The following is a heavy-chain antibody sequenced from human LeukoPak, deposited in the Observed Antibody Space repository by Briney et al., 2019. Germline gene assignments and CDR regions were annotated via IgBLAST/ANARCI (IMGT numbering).Heavy chain of an antibody. CDR3: ARDRVDTAAFDP. CDR1: GLTFSSYD. V-gene: IGHV3-48*03. J-gene: IGHJ5*02. Sequence: GGSLRLSCAASGLTFSSYDMNWVRQAPGQGLEWVSYITTSGSATYHADSVKGRFTISRDNAKNSLYLQMNSLRAEDTAVYYCARDRVDTAAFDPWGQGTLVTVSS. D-gene: IGHD5-18*01. CDR2: ITTSGSAT.